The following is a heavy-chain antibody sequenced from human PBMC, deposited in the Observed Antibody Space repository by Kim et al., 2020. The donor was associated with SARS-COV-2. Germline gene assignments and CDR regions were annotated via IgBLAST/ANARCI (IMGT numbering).Heavy chain of an antibody. CDR1: GFTFSSFA. Sequence: GGSLRLSCAPSGFTFSSFAMSWVRQAPQKGLEWVSVITNSGDDTHHADSVKGRFTMSRDNSKSTVYLQMNSLRAEDTAVYFCARGTAPWCNVATCYPLDHWGQGILVTVSS. CDR2: ITNSGDDT. V-gene: IGHV3-23*01. CDR3: ARGTAPWCNVATCYPLDH. J-gene: IGHJ4*02. D-gene: IGHD2-8*01.